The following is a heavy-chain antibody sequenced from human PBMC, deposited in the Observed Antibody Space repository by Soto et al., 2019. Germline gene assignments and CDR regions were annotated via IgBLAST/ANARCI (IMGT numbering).Heavy chain of an antibody. CDR3: ARETPHCGGDCFDY. CDR2: INSDGTP. D-gene: IGHD2-21*02. V-gene: IGHV3-48*03. CDR1: GFTFSSYA. Sequence: GGSLRLSCAASGFTFSSYAMHWVRQAPGKGLEWLSYINSDGTPFYAEAVRGRFTVSRDYTENSVHLQMSSLRAEDTAVYYCARETPHCGGDCFDYWGQGTLVTVSS. J-gene: IGHJ4*02.